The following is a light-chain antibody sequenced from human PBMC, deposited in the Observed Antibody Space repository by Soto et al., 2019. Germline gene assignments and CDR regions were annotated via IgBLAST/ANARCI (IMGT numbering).Light chain of an antibody. V-gene: IGKV3-15*01. CDR2: GAS. Sequence: EIVLTQSPGTLSVSPGERATLSCRASQSVSSKLAWYQQKPGQAPRLLFYGASTGATGIPARFSGSGSETEYTVCFSSVQSEDFAVYYCQQYNNWLATFGQGTKVEIK. CDR3: QQYNNWLAT. J-gene: IGKJ1*01. CDR1: QSVSSK.